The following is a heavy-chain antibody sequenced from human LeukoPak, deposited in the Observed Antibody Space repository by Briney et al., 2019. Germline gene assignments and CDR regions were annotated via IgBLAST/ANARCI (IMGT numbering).Heavy chain of an antibody. Sequence: SETLSLTCTVSGGSISSYYWSWIRQPPGKGMEWIGYIYYSGSTNYNPSLKSRVTISVDTSKNQFSLKLSSVTAADTAVYYRARGYRHSSGYYLFDYWGQGTLVTVSS. CDR3: ARGYRHSSGYYLFDY. V-gene: IGHV4-59*01. J-gene: IGHJ4*02. D-gene: IGHD3-22*01. CDR2: IYYSGST. CDR1: GGSISSYY.